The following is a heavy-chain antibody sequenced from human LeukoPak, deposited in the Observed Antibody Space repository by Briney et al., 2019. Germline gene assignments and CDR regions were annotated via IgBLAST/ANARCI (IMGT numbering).Heavy chain of an antibody. V-gene: IGHV3-9*01. D-gene: IGHD2-21*01. CDR3: AKVGIEGVFDY. Sequence: PGGSLRLSCAASGFTFDDYAMHWVRQAPGKGLEWVSGISWNSGSIGYADSVKGRFTIYRDNAKNSLYLQMNSMRAEDTALYYCAKVGIEGVFDYWGQGTLVTVSS. CDR2: ISWNSGSI. CDR1: GFTFDDYA. J-gene: IGHJ4*02.